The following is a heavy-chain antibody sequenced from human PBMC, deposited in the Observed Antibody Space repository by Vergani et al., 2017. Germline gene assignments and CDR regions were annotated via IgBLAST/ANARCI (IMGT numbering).Heavy chain of an antibody. CDR3: AGPQGTSAYYYGGFDY. V-gene: IGHV3-23*04. CDR2: ISSDGGST. D-gene: IGHD3-22*01. CDR1: GITFKNAW. J-gene: IGHJ4*02. Sequence: EVQVVESGGGLINPGGSLRLSCVVSGITFKNAWINWVRQAPGKGLEWVSTISSDGGSTYYADSVKGRFTISRDNSKNTLSLQMNSLTAEDTAIYYCAGPQGTSAYYYGGFDYWGQGILVTVSS.